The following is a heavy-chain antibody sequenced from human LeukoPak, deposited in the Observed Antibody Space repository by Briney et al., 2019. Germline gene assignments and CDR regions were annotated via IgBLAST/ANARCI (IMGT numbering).Heavy chain of an antibody. J-gene: IGHJ4*02. CDR3: ARAGLGLNYYGSGSYDE. CDR2: ISNSGSTF. Sequence: GGSLRLSCAASGFTFSDYYMSWIRQPPGKGLEWVSYISNSGSTFYYPDPVKRRFIISRDNTKHFPYLQITSLAADDTAVYCCARAGLGLNYYGSGSYDERGQGTLVIV. CDR1: GFTFSDYY. D-gene: IGHD3-10*01. V-gene: IGHV3-11*04.